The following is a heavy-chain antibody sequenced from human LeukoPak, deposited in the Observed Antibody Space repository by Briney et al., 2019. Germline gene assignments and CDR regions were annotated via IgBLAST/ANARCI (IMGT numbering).Heavy chain of an antibody. D-gene: IGHD3-10*01. CDR1: GVSISARNYS. J-gene: IGHJ6*03. CDR3: ARGSSYMDV. V-gene: IGHV4-39*07. Sequence: SETLSLTCSVSGVSISARNYSWGWLRQPPGQGLEWIGNIDDAGTTHYFPSLRSRVTISRDTPNNQFSLKLSSVTAADTAVYYCARGSSYMDVWGKGTAVTVSS. CDR2: IDDAGTT.